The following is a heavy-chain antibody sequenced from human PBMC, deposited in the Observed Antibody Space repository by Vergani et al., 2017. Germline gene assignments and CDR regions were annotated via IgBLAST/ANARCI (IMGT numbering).Heavy chain of an antibody. Sequence: QVQLQESGPGLVKPPGTLSLTCAVSGGSISSDNWWTWVRQSPGKGLEWIGEISRSGYTNYNPSLQSRVTISLDTSKNKFFLSLTSVTAADTAVDYCARSLIVGPSSALDTWGQGTLVSVSS. CDR2: ISRSGYT. CDR1: GGSISSDNW. J-gene: IGHJ5*02. V-gene: IGHV4-4*03. CDR3: ARSLIVGPSSALDT. D-gene: IGHD1-26*01.